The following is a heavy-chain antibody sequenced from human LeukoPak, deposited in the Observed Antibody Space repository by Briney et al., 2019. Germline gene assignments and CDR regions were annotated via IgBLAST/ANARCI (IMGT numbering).Heavy chain of an antibody. D-gene: IGHD1-26*01. CDR1: GFTFSSYA. Sequence: GGSLRLSCAASGFTFSSYAMSWVRRAPGKGLEWVSAISGSGGSTYYADSVKGRFTISRDNSKNTLYLQMNSLRAEDTAVYYCAKGVGATVYYFDYWGQGTLVTVSS. V-gene: IGHV3-23*01. CDR2: ISGSGGST. J-gene: IGHJ4*02. CDR3: AKGVGATVYYFDY.